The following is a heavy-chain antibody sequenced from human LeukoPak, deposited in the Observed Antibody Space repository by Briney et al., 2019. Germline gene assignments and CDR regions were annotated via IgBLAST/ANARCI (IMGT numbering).Heavy chain of an antibody. V-gene: IGHV4-4*07. CDR1: GGSISSYY. CDR2: IYTSGST. J-gene: IGHJ3*02. D-gene: IGHD6-6*01. CDR3: AREYSSSLSAFDI. Sequence: SETLSLTCTGSGGSISSYYWSWIRQPAGKGLEWIGRIYTSGSTNYNPSLKRRVTMSVDTSKNQFSLKLSSVTAADTAVYYCAREYSSSLSAFDIWGQGTMVTVSS.